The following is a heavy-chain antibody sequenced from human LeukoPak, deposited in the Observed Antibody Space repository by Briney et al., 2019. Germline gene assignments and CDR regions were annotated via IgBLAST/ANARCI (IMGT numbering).Heavy chain of an antibody. V-gene: IGHV4-39*01. Sequence: SETLSLTCTVSGGSISSSSYYWGWIRQPPGKGLEWIGSIYYSGSTFYNPSLKSRVTISVDTSKNQFSLKLSSVTAADTAVYYCARPVDKAESFDYWGQGTLVTVSS. CDR3: ARPVDKAESFDY. CDR2: IYYSGST. J-gene: IGHJ4*02. D-gene: IGHD5-12*01. CDR1: GGSISSSSYY.